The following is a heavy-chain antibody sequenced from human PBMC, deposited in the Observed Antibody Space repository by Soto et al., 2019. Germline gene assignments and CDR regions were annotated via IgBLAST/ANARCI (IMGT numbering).Heavy chain of an antibody. V-gene: IGHV5-10-1*01. J-gene: IGHJ6*02. CDR1: GYSLTSYW. CDR3: ASHGERGSGRYLDYYYGMDV. CDR2: IDPSDSYT. D-gene: IGHD6-19*01. Sequence: PGESLKISCKGSGYSLTSYWISWVRQMPGKGLEWMGRIDPSDSYTNYSPSFQGHVTISADKSISTAYLQWSSLKASDTAMYYRASHGERGSGRYLDYYYGMDVWGQGTTVTVSS.